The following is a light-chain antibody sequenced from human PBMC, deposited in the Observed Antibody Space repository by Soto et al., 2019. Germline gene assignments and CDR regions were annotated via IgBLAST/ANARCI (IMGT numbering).Light chain of an antibody. Sequence: DIQMTQSPSTLSASVGDRVTITCRASQSISSWLAWYQQKPGKAPKLLIYDASSLESGVPSRFSGSGSGTEFTLTIRNLQPDDFATYYCQQYNSFPWTFGLGTKV. CDR1: QSISSW. CDR2: DAS. V-gene: IGKV1-5*01. J-gene: IGKJ1*01. CDR3: QQYNSFPWT.